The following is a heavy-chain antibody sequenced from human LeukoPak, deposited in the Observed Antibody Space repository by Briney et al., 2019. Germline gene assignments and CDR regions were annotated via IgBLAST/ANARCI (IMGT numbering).Heavy chain of an antibody. CDR2: IIPILGIA. CDR1: GGTFSSYA. Sequence: VASVKVSCKASGGTFSSYAISWVRQAPGQGLEWMGRIIPILGIANYAQKFQGRVTITADKSTSTAYMELSSLRSADTAVYYCASDYGGNSNYYYYGMDVWGQGTTVTVSS. CDR3: ASDYGGNSNYYYYGMDV. D-gene: IGHD4-23*01. V-gene: IGHV1-69*04. J-gene: IGHJ6*02.